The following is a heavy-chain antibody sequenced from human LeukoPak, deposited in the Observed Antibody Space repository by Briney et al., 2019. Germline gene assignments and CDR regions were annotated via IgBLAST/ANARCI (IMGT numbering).Heavy chain of an antibody. D-gene: IGHD1-26*01. CDR1: GLTFSSHW. V-gene: IGHV3-74*01. Sequence: GGSLRLSCAASGLTFSSHWMHWVRQAPGKGLVWVSRITNDGSSTTYADSVKGRFTISRDNAKNSLYLQMNSLRDEDTAVYYCASSGSYRFDYWGQGTLVTVSS. CDR3: ASSGSYRFDY. CDR2: ITNDGSST. J-gene: IGHJ4*02.